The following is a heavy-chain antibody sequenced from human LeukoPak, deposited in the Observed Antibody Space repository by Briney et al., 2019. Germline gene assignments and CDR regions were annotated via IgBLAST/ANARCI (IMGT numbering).Heavy chain of an antibody. CDR3: ARGITIFGVVSRGIPYGFDP. V-gene: IGHV4-61*02. Sequence: SDPLTLPCSLSGRPISSGSYHWSWIRQPAGKGLEWIGRIYTSRSPNYHPSLQSRVTISVDTSKNQFSLKLSSVTAADTAVYYCARGITIFGVVSRGIPYGFDPWGQGTLVPVSS. D-gene: IGHD3-3*01. J-gene: IGHJ5*02. CDR1: GRPISSGSYH. CDR2: IYTSRSP.